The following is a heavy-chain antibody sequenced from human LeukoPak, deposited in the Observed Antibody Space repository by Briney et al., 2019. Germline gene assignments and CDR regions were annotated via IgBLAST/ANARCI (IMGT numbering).Heavy chain of an antibody. CDR3: ARLKRRPAYFDY. V-gene: IGHV3-11*01. CDR1: GFTFSSYW. CDR2: ISSSGDTM. J-gene: IGHJ4*02. Sequence: GVLRLSCAASGFTFSSYWMTWVRQAPGKGLECISYISSSGDTMYYADSVKGRFTISRDNAKNSLYLQLNSLRAEDTAVYYCARLKRRPAYFDYWGQGTLVTVSS.